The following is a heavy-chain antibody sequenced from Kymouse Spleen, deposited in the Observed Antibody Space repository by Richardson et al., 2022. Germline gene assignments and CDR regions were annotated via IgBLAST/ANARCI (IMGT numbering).Heavy chain of an antibody. CDR3: ARHEYSSSSFYYYYYGMDV. J-gene: IGHJ6*02. CDR2: IYYSGST. CDR1: GGSISSSSYY. Sequence: QLQLQESGPGLVKPSETLSLTCTVSGGSISSSSYYWGWIRQPPGKGLEWIGSIYYSGSTYYNPSLKSRVTISVDTSKNQFSLKLSSVTAADTAVYYCARHEYSSSSFYYYYYGMDVWGQGTTVTVSS. D-gene: IGHD6-6*01. V-gene: IGHV4-39*01.